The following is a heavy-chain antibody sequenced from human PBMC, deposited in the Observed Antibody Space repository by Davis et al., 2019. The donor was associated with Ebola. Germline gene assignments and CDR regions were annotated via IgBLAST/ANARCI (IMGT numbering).Heavy chain of an antibody. V-gene: IGHV1-18*01. CDR2: ISVYNGNT. Sequence: ASVKVSCKTSGYSFTTYGISWVRQAPGQGLEWMGWISVYNGNTNYAQKLQGRVTITRDTSTSTVYMEVRRLRSDDTAVYYCARDGPDYYGLDVWGQGTAVTVSS. CDR1: GYSFTTYG. CDR3: ARDGPDYYGLDV. J-gene: IGHJ6*02.